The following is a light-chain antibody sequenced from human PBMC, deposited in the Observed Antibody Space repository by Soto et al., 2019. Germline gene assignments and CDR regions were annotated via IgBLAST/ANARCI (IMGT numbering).Light chain of an antibody. Sequence: DIVMTQSPDSLAVSLGERATINCKSSQSVLYSSNNKNYLAWYQQKPGQPPKLLIYWASSRESGVPDRFSGSGSGTDFTLTISSLQAEDVAVYYCQHHYTLPLTFGGGTKVEIK. CDR1: QSVLYSSNNKNY. V-gene: IGKV4-1*01. J-gene: IGKJ4*01. CDR3: QHHYTLPLT. CDR2: WAS.